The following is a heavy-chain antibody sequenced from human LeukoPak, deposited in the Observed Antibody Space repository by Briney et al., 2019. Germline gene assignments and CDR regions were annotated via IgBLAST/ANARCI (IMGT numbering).Heavy chain of an antibody. Sequence: IYHSATTYYHPSLKSLLTISVDRSKNQFSLKLSSVAAADTAVYYCAREAYSWDYWYFDLWGRGTLVTVSS. V-gene: IGHV4-30-2*01. CDR2: IYHSATT. CDR3: AREAYSWDYWYFDL. D-gene: IGHD2-15*01. J-gene: IGHJ2*01.